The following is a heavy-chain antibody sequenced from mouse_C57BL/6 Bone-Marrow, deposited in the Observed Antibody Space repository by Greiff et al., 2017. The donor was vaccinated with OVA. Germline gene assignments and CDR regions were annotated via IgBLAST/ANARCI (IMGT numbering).Heavy chain of an antibody. CDR3: ARGYYGSSAWCAY. J-gene: IGHJ3*01. D-gene: IGHD1-1*01. V-gene: IGHV14-3*01. Sequence: EVQRVESVAELVRPGASVKLSCTASGFNIKNTYMHWVKQRPEQGLEWIGRIDPANGNTNYAPKFQGKATIPADTSSNTAYLQLSSLSSAVTAIDYCARGYYGSSAWCAYWGQGTLVTVSA. CDR1: GFNIKNTY. CDR2: IDPANGNT.